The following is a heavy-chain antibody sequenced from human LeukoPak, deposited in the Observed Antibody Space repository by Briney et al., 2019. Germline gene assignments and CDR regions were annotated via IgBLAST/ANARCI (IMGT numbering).Heavy chain of an antibody. D-gene: IGHD3-10*01. CDR2: ISWDGGST. CDR3: AKEFSLLVVRGGGVDY. V-gene: IGHV3-43*01. CDR1: GFTFDDYT. J-gene: IGHJ4*02. Sequence: GGSLRLSCAASGFTFDDYTMHWVRQAPGKGLEWVSLISWDGGSTYYADSVKGRFTISRDNSKNSLYLQMNSLRTEDTALYYCAKEFSLLVVRGGGVDYWGQGTLVTVSS.